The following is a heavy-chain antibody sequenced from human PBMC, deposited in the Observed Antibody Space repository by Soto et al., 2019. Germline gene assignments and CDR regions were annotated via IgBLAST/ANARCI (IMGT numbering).Heavy chain of an antibody. J-gene: IGHJ5*02. CDR1: ELEFGDYA. D-gene: IGHD2-15*01. CDR2: IRSKAYGGTT. CDR3: TRAKYCSGASRPSWFDA. Sequence: SHGLSCTASELEFGDYAVSSFPLVPGKGLEWVGFIRSKAYGGTTEYAASVKGRFTISRDDSKSIAYLQMNSLKTEDTAVYYCTRAKYCSGASRPSWFDAWGQGT. V-gene: IGHV3-49*03.